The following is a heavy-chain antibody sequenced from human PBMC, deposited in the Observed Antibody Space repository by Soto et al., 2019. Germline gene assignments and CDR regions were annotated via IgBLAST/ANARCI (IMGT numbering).Heavy chain of an antibody. Sequence: SETLSLTCTVSGDSITSSSYYCGWVRQPPGKGFEWIGNMRYSGETHSDPSLQSRVTISVDTPKSQFSLSLTSVTAADTAIYFCVCSLGPPTGIDYRCQGILVSVSS. CDR2: MRYSGET. V-gene: IGHV4-39*01. D-gene: IGHD4-17*01. J-gene: IGHJ4*02. CDR1: GDSITSSSYY. CDR3: VCSLGPPTGIDY.